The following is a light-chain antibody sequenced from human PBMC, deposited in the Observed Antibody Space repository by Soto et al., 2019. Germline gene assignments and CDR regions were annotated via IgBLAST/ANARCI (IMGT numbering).Light chain of an antibody. V-gene: IGKV3-15*01. CDR3: QQYNNCPQT. CDR1: QTINNN. J-gene: IGKJ1*01. CDR2: GAS. Sequence: VRTQAPATLSVSPAERATLSCSASQTINNNVACYQLKEGQVPQPVLYGASTRATDVPARCSGRGSGAEVTLTISSLLSNDFAEYHCQQYNNCPQTFGQGTKVDIK.